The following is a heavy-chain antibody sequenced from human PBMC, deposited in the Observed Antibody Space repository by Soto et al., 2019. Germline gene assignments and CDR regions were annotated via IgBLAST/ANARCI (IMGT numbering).Heavy chain of an antibody. Sequence: QVQLVQSGAEVKKPGASVKVSCKASGYTFTSYDINWVRQATGQGLEWMGWMNPNSGNTGYAQKFQGRVTMNKNTSISTAYMELSSLRSEDTAVYYCAITHLRFGEHHYWGQGTLVTVSS. CDR2: MNPNSGNT. CDR1: GYTFTSYD. CDR3: AITHLRFGEHHY. J-gene: IGHJ4*02. V-gene: IGHV1-8*01. D-gene: IGHD3-10*01.